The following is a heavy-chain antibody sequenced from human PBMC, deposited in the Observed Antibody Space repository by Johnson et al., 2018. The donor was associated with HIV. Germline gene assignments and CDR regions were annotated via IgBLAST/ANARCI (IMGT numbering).Heavy chain of an antibody. Sequence: VESGGALVQPGGSLRLSCEVSGFTISTFWMHWVRQVPGKGLEWVSGISWNSGSIGYGDSVKGRFTISRDNAKNSLYLQMNSLRAEDTAVYYCARDKGRGAFDIWGQGTMVTVSS. V-gene: IGHV3-9*01. D-gene: IGHD3-10*01. CDR2: ISWNSGSI. J-gene: IGHJ3*02. CDR3: ARDKGRGAFDI. CDR1: GFTISTFW.